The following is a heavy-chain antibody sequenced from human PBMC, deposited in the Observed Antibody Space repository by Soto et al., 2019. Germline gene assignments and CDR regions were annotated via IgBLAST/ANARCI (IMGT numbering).Heavy chain of an antibody. CDR1: GFTFSSYA. Sequence: EVQLLESGGGLGQPGGSLRLSCAASGFTFSSYAMSWVRQAPGKGLEWVSAIIGSGGSTYYADSVKCRFTISRDNSKNTLYLQMNSLRAVDTAVYYCAKDHDYYDSSGYSKRQIVSGYWYFDLWGRGTLVTVSS. D-gene: IGHD3-22*01. V-gene: IGHV3-23*01. CDR2: IIGSGGST. CDR3: AKDHDYYDSSGYSKRQIVSGYWYFDL. J-gene: IGHJ2*01.